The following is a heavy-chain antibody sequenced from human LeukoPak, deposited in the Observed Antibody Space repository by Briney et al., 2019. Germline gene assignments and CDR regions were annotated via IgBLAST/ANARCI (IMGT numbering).Heavy chain of an antibody. CDR2: ISWNSRSI. D-gene: IGHD6-25*01. CDR1: GFTFNDYA. CDR3: ARDRGRYYMDV. J-gene: IGHJ6*03. V-gene: IGHV3-9*01. Sequence: GGSLRLSCATSGFTFNDYAMYWVRQAPGKGLEWVSGISWNSRSIAYADSVKGRFTISRENAKNSLYLQMNSLRAGDTAVYYCARDRGRYYMDVWGKGTTVTISS.